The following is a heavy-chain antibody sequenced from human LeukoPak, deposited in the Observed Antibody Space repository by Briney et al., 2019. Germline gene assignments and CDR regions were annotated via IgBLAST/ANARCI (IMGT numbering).Heavy chain of an antibody. Sequence: GGSLRLSCAASGFTFSSYEMNWVRQAPGKGLEWVSYISSSGSTIYYADSVKGRFTISRDNAKNSLYLQMNSLRAEDTAVYYCSGYSSGWYRSYWGQGTLVTVSS. CDR3: SGYSSGWYRSY. J-gene: IGHJ4*02. D-gene: IGHD6-19*01. CDR2: ISSSGSTI. CDR1: GFTFSSYE. V-gene: IGHV3-48*03.